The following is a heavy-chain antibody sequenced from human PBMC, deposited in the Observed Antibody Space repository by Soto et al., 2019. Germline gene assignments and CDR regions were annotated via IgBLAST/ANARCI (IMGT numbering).Heavy chain of an antibody. CDR2: IWYDGSNK. V-gene: IGHV3-33*01. CDR1: GFTFSSYG. D-gene: IGHD2-2*02. CDR3: ARGEYCSSTSCYTGMADY. J-gene: IGHJ4*02. Sequence: QVQLVESGGGVVQPGRSLRLSCAASGFTFSSYGMHWVRQAPGKGLEWVAVIWYDGSNKYYADSVKGRFTISRDNSKNTLYLQMNSLRAEDTAVYYCARGEYCSSTSCYTGMADYWGQGTLVTVSS.